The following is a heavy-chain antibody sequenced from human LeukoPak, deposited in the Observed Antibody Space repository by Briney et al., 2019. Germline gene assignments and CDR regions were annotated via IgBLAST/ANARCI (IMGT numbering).Heavy chain of an antibody. Sequence: AGGSLRLSCAVSGINFRKYWMTWVRQAPGKGLEWVASISEDGSREWYVDSVKGRFTVSRDNAKNALYLQVNSLRVDDTAVYYCTRDYSNARDYWGQGTLVTVSS. CDR3: TRDYSNARDY. D-gene: IGHD2-21*01. J-gene: IGHJ4*02. CDR1: GINFRKYW. V-gene: IGHV3-7*01. CDR2: ISEDGSRE.